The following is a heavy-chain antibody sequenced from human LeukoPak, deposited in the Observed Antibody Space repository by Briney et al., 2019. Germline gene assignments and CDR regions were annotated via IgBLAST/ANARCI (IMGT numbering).Heavy chain of an antibody. CDR1: GSTFSSYA. V-gene: IGHV1-69*13. J-gene: IGHJ6*03. CDR3: ARDRPGDEDDSWNMDV. Sequence: SVKVSCKASGSTFSSYAISWVRQAPGQGLEWMGGIIPIFGTANYAQKFQGRVTITADESTSTAYMELSSLRSEDTAVYYCARDRPGDEDDSWNMDVWGKGTTVTVSS. CDR2: IIPIFGTA. D-gene: IGHD3-3*01.